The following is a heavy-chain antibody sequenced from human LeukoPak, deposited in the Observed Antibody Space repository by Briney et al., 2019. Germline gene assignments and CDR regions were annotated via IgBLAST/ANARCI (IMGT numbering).Heavy chain of an antibody. Sequence: GGSLRLSCAASGFIFRNYGMNWVRQPPGKGLEWVSGVSPNGETAYYADSVKGRFTISRDNSKNTVYLQVRSLRAEDTAVYYCAKDLGWIQFGYWGQGALVTVSS. D-gene: IGHD5-18*01. CDR2: VSPNGETA. CDR3: AKDLGWIQFGY. V-gene: IGHV3-23*01. CDR1: GFIFRNYG. J-gene: IGHJ4*02.